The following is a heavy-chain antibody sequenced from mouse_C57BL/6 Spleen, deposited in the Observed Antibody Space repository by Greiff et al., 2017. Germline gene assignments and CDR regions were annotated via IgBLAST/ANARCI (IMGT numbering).Heavy chain of an antibody. J-gene: IGHJ4*01. CDR3: ATHGSSYIYCYSMDY. CDR1: GFNIKNTY. CDR2: IDPANGNT. Sequence: EVQLQQSVAELVRPGASVKLSCTASGFNIKNTYMHWVKQRPEQGLEWIGRIDPANGNTKYAPKFQAKATLTADTSSNTAYLQLSSLTSEDTAIYYCATHGSSYIYCYSMDYWGQGTSVTVSS. D-gene: IGHD1-1*01. V-gene: IGHV14-3*01.